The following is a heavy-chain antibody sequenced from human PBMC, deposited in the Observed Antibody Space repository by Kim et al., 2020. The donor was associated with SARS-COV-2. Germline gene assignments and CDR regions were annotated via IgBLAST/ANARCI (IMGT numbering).Heavy chain of an antibody. D-gene: IGHD2-15*01. V-gene: IGHV4-34*01. J-gene: IGHJ6*02. CDR2: ITHRGST. CDR3: ARGRAVVVPSPVLGLGPYYEYYAMDV. Sequence: SETLSLTCAVYGGSFSGYKWSWIRQPPGKGLEWLGEITHRGSTNLSPSLQSLITLSDDTSKGQFSLRLKSKTAADTAMYYCARGRAVVVPSPVLGLGPYYEYYAMDVWGRGTPVAVSS. CDR1: GGSFSGYK.